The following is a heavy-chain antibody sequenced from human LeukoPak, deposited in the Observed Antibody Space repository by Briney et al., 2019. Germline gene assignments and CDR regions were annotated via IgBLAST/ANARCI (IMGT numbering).Heavy chain of an antibody. D-gene: IGHD2/OR15-2a*01. CDR2: VIPIFGSA. Sequence: SVKVSCKASGGTFSSYAISWVRQAPGQGLEWMGSVIPIFGSASYGQNFQDRVTITADESTNTAYLDLSSLRSDDTAVYYCAGAQSTFDYYYYMDVWGKGTTVTVSS. V-gene: IGHV1-69*13. CDR1: GGTFSSYA. CDR3: AGAQSTFDYYYYMDV. J-gene: IGHJ6*03.